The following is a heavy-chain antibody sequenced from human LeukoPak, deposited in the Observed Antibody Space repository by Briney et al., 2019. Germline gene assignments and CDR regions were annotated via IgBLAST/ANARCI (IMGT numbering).Heavy chain of an antibody. J-gene: IGHJ6*02. CDR2: ISSSSSYI. D-gene: IGHD6-19*01. Sequence: PGGSLRLSCAASGFTFSSYSMTWVRQAPGKGLEWVSSISSSSSYIYYADSVKGRFTISRDNSKNTLYLQMNSLRAEDTAVYYCAILGKQWLVNAYYGMDVWGQGTTVTVSS. CDR3: AILGKQWLVNAYYGMDV. CDR1: GFTFSSYS. V-gene: IGHV3-21*04.